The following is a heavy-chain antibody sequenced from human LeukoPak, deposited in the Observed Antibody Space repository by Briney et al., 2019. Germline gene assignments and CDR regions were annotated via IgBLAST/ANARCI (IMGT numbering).Heavy chain of an antibody. CDR2: IYTSGST. CDR3: ARLPYSSSSGFDP. D-gene: IGHD6-6*01. Sequence: PSETLSLTCTVSGGSISSYYRSWIRQPAGKGLEWIGRIYTSGSTNYNPSLKSRVTMSVDTSKNQFSLKLSSVTAAGTAVYYCARLPYSSSSGFDPWGQGTLVTVSS. V-gene: IGHV4-4*07. CDR1: GGSISSYY. J-gene: IGHJ5*02.